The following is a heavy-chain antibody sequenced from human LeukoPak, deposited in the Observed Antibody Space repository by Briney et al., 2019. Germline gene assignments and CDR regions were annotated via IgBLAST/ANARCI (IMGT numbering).Heavy chain of an antibody. J-gene: IGHJ4*02. CDR2: ISVYNGNT. V-gene: IGHV1-18*01. CDR1: GYTFTSDG. Sequence: ASVRVSCKASGYTFTSDGISWIRQAPGQGLEWMGCISVYNGNTVYAQKLQGRVTMTTDTSTSTAYMELRSLRSEDTAVYYCATDLAGYSGSYLYYWGQGTLVTVSS. D-gene: IGHD1-26*01. CDR3: ATDLAGYSGSYLYY.